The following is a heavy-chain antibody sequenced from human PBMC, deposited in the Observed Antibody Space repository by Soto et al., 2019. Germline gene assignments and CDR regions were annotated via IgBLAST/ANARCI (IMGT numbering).Heavy chain of an antibody. V-gene: IGHV3-66*01. CDR2: IYSGGST. D-gene: IGHD3-3*01. CDR3: ARDRNDFWSGPLPLHYMDV. Sequence: GGSLRLSCAASGFTVSSNYMSWVRQAPGKGLEWVSVIYSGGSTYYADSVKGRFTISRGNSKNTLYLQMNSLRTEDTAVYYCARDRNDFWSGPLPLHYMDVWGKGTTVTVSS. J-gene: IGHJ6*03. CDR1: GFTVSSNY.